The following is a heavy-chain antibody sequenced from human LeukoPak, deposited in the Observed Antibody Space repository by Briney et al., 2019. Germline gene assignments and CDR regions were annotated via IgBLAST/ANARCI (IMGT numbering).Heavy chain of an antibody. J-gene: IGHJ3*02. Sequence: ASVKVSCKASGYTFTSYYMHWVRQAPGQGLEWMGIINPSGGSTSYAQKFQGRVTMTRDTSTSTVYMELSSLRSEDTAVYYCARYDTYYYDSSGYSFDAFDIWGQGTMVTVSS. CDR3: ARYDTYYYDSSGYSFDAFDI. CDR1: GYTFTSYY. D-gene: IGHD3-22*01. V-gene: IGHV1-46*01. CDR2: INPSGGST.